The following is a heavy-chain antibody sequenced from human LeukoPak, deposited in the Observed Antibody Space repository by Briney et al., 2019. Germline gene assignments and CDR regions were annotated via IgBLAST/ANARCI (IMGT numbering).Heavy chain of an antibody. CDR3: AKGHSYGMRTEFDY. CDR1: GFTFSSYA. CDR2: ISGSGGST. D-gene: IGHD5-18*01. Sequence: GGSLRLSCAASGFTFSSYAMSWVRQAPGKGLEWVSAISGSGGSTYYADSVKGWFTISRDNSKNTLYLQMNSLRAEDTAVYYCAKGHSYGMRTEFDYWGQGTLVTVSS. V-gene: IGHV3-23*01. J-gene: IGHJ4*02.